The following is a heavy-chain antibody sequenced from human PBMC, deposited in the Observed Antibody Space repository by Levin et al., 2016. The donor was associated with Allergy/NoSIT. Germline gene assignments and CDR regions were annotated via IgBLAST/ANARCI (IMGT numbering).Heavy chain of an antibody. CDR2: TSYDGHYK. J-gene: IGHJ4*02. CDR1: GFTFSNHG. D-gene: IGHD3-3*02. V-gene: IGHV3-30*18. CDR3: AKDPRINIFGRYFDY. Sequence: GESLKISCAASGFTFSNHGMHWVRQAPGKGLEWVAVTSYDGHYKYYAESVKGRFTISRDNSKNTLYLQMNSLRAEDTAVYYCAKDPRINIFGRYFDYWGQGTLVTVSS.